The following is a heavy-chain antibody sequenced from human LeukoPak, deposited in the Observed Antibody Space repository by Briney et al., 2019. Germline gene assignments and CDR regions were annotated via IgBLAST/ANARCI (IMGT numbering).Heavy chain of an antibody. CDR3: ARGLLSGGNWFDP. D-gene: IGHD3-3*01. Sequence: SETLSLTCTVSGGSISSSSYYWGWIRQPPGKGLEWIGSIYHSGSTYYNPSLNSRVTISVDTSKNQVSLKMSSVTAADTAVYYCARGLLSGGNWFDPWGQGILVTVSS. V-gene: IGHV4-39*07. CDR1: GGSISSSSYY. CDR2: IYHSGST. J-gene: IGHJ5*02.